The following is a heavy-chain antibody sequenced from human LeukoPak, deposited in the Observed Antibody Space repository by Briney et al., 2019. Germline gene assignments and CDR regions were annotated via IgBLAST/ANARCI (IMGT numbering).Heavy chain of an antibody. J-gene: IGHJ4*02. V-gene: IGHV1-2*02. Sequence: VASVKVSCKASGYTFTGDYMHWVRQAPGQGLEWMGWINPNSGAPNYAQKFQGRVTMTRDTSISTAYMELSRLRSDDTAVYYCASRAGGNSDFDYWGQGTLVTVSS. D-gene: IGHD4-23*01. CDR2: INPNSGAP. CDR1: GYTFTGDY. CDR3: ASRAGGNSDFDY.